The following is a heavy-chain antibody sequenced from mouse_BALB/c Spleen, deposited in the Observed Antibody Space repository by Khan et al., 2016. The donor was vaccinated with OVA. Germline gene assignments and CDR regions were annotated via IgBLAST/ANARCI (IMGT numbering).Heavy chain of an antibody. Sequence: QVQLKESGPGLVAPSQSLSITCTVSGFSLTSYSVHWVRQPPGKGLEWLGVIWADGGTNYNSALMSRLSITKDNFKSQVFLKMNSLESEDTAIYSCDRRADGYPEWYFDVWGAGTTVTVSS. V-gene: IGHV2-9*02. CDR1: GFSLTSYS. CDR2: IWADGGT. CDR3: DRRADGYPEWYFDV. D-gene: IGHD2-3*01. J-gene: IGHJ1*01.